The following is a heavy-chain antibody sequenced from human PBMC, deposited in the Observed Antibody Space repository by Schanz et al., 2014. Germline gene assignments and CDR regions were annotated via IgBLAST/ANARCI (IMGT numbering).Heavy chain of an antibody. J-gene: IGHJ5*02. D-gene: IGHD3-10*01. Sequence: VQLVESGGGVVQPGRSLRLSCAASGFTFSTHAMHWVRQAPGKGLEWVALVSSDGNNDYYTDSVKGRFTISRDNAKNTLYLQMTSLRAEATAVYYCGRPALSLGDNCFDPWGQGTLVTVSA. CDR3: GRPALSLGDNCFDP. V-gene: IGHV3-30*03. CDR1: GFTFSTHA. CDR2: VSSDGNND.